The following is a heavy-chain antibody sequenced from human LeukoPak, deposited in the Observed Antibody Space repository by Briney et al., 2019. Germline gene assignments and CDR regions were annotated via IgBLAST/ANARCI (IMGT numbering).Heavy chain of an antibody. Sequence: GGSLRLSCAASGFTFNSYAMSWVRQAPGKGLEWVSVISASGGGTFYADSVKGRFTISRDNSKNTLYLQMNSLRAVDTAVYYCAKDLGAGYFDYWGQGTLVTVSS. V-gene: IGHV3-23*01. CDR3: AKDLGAGYFDY. J-gene: IGHJ4*02. CDR2: ISASGGGT. D-gene: IGHD6-13*01. CDR1: GFTFNSYA.